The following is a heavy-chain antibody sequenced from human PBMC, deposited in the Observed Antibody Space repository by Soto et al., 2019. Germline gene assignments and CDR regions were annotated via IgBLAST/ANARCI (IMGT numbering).Heavy chain of an antibody. CDR1: GFTFGIYG. CDR2: ICSDGSTN. CDR3: ARGRIPSAIFDWFDP. J-gene: IGHJ5*02. Sequence: PGGSLRLSCAASGFTFGIYGMHWVRQAPGKGREWVAVICSDGSTNYYADSVKGRFTISRDNSKNTMYLQMNSLRGEDTGVYYCARGRIPSAIFDWFDPWGQGTLVTVSS. V-gene: IGHV3-33*01. D-gene: IGHD2-2*01.